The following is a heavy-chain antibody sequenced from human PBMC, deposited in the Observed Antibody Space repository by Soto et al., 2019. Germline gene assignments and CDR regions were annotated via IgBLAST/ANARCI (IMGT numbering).Heavy chain of an antibody. J-gene: IGHJ5*02. CDR2: VYHTGST. CDR1: GDSISSTHW. V-gene: IGHV4-4*02. D-gene: IGHD2-21*01. CDR3: ATQPARILVTILAIPA. Sequence: QVQLRQSGPRLARPSGTLSLTCVVSGDSISSTHWWSWVRQTPGTRLEWIGEVYHTGSTKYNPSLKSRVTISLDKSKNQFSLNLKSLTAADTAVYYCATQPARILVTILAIPAWGQGTKVTVSS.